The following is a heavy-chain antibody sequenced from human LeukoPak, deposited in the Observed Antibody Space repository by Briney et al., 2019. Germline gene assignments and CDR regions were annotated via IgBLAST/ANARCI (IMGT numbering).Heavy chain of an antibody. J-gene: IGHJ6*03. CDR3: ARVGGVPPAADYYYYMDV. CDR1: GFSFSSYA. V-gene: IGHV3-53*01. CDR2: IYSGGST. D-gene: IGHD2-2*01. Sequence: PGGSLRLSCAASGFSFSSYAMHWVRQAPGKGLEWVSVIYSGGSTYYADSVKGRFTISRDNSKNTLYLQMNSLRAEDTAVYYCARVGGVPPAADYYYYMDVWGKGTTVTVSS.